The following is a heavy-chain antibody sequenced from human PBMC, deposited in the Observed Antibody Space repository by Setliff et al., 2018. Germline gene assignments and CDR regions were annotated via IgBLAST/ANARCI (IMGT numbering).Heavy chain of an antibody. CDR3: ARGEIWFGELSSWFDP. D-gene: IGHD3-10*01. J-gene: IGHJ5*02. CDR1: GYTFTGYY. Sequence: ASVKVSCKASGYTFTGYYMHWVRQAPGQGLEWMGWINPNSGGTNYAQKFQGRVTMTRDTSISTAYMELSRLRSDDTAVYYCARGEIWFGELSSWFDPWGQGTLGTVS. V-gene: IGHV1-2*02. CDR2: INPNSGGT.